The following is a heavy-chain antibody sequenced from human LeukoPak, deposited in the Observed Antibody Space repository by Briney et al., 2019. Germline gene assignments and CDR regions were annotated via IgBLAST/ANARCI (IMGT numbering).Heavy chain of an antibody. Sequence: ASETLSLTCTVSGGSISSYYWSWIRQPPGKGLEWIGYIYYSGSTNYNPSLKSRVTISVDTSKNQFSLKLSSVTAADTAVYYCASPALYSSGWYGHDAFDIWGQGTMVTVSS. CDR3: ASPALYSSGWYGHDAFDI. CDR1: GGSISSYY. D-gene: IGHD6-19*01. J-gene: IGHJ3*02. V-gene: IGHV4-59*01. CDR2: IYYSGST.